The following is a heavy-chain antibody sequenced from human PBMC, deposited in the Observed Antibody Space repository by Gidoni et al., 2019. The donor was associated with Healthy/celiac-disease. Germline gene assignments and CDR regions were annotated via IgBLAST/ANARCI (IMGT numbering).Heavy chain of an antibody. CDR2: ISSSSSYI. V-gene: IGHV3-21*01. CDR1: GFTFSSYS. D-gene: IGHD3-16*01. CDR3: AREGGMITPPDAFDI. J-gene: IGHJ3*02. Sequence: EVQLVESGGGLVKPGGSLRLSCAASGFTFSSYSMNWFRQAPGKGLEWVSSISSSSSYIYYADSVKGRFTISRDNAKNSLYLQMNSLRAEDTAVYYCAREGGMITPPDAFDIWGQGTMVTVSS.